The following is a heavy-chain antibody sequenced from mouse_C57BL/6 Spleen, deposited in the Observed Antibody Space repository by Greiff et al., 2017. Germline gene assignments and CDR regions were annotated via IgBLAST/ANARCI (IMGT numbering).Heavy chain of an antibody. D-gene: IGHD1-1*01. CDR2: ISSGSSTI. J-gene: IGHJ4*01. CDR1: GFTFSDYG. CDR3: ARGSYYYGSSYYAMDY. Sequence: EVKLVASGGGLVKPGGSLKLSCAASGFTFSDYGMHWVRQAPEKGLEWVAYISSGSSTIYYADTVKGRFTISRDNAKNTLFLQMTSLRSEDTAMYYCARGSYYYGSSYYAMDYWGQGTSVTVSS. V-gene: IGHV5-17*01.